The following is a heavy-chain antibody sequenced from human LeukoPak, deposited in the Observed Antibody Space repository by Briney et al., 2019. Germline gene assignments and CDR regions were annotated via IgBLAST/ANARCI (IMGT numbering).Heavy chain of an antibody. V-gene: IGHV3-30-3*01. CDR1: GFTFSSYT. CDR2: ISYDGSNK. CDR3: AGGIAATNYMDV. J-gene: IGHJ6*03. D-gene: IGHD6-13*01. Sequence: GGSLRLSCAAAGFTFSSYTMHWVRQAPGKGLEWVAVISYDGSNKYYADSVKGRFTISRDNSKSTLFLQMNSPSAEDTAVYYCAGGIAATNYMDVWGKGTTVTVSS.